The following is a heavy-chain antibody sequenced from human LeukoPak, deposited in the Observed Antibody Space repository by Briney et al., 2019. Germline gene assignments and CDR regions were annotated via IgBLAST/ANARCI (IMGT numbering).Heavy chain of an antibody. CDR2: IYYSGTT. Sequence: SGTLSLTCSVSGASISSSYWSWIRQPPGKGPEWIGYIYYSGTTKYNPSLKSRVTISVDTSKNQFSLKVNSVAAADTAVYYCARGQPQRYSSGWYVNWFDPWGQGTLVTVSS. CDR1: GASISSSY. J-gene: IGHJ5*02. V-gene: IGHV4-59*01. CDR3: ARGQPQRYSSGWYVNWFDP. D-gene: IGHD6-19*01.